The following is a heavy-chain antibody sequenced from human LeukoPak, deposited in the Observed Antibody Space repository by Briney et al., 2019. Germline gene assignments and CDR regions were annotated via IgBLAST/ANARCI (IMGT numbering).Heavy chain of an antibody. CDR2: ISGSGGST. D-gene: IGHD2-8*01. V-gene: IGHV3-23*01. CDR3: AKVLRCTNGVCYED. J-gene: IGHJ4*02. CDR1: GFTFSSYS. Sequence: GGSLRLSCAASGFTFSSYSMNWVRQAPGKGLEWVSAISGSGGSTYYADSVKGRFTISRDNSKNTLYLQMNSLRAEDTAVYYCAKVLRCTNGVCYEDWGQGTLVTVSS.